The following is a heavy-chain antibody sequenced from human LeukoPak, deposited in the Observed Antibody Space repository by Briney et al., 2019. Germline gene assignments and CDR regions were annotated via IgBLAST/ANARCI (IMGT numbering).Heavy chain of an antibody. CDR2: IWHDGSSK. D-gene: IGHD4-11*01. CDR1: GFIFSHYG. V-gene: IGHV3-33*06. Sequence: PGGSLRLSCAASGFIFSHYGMHWVRQAPGKGLEWVAVIWHDGSSKYYADSVKGRFTISRDNSENTVYLQMNSLRAEGTAVYYCAKDAQRGFDYSNSLEYWGQGDLVTVSS. J-gene: IGHJ4*02. CDR3: AKDAQRGFDYSNSLEY.